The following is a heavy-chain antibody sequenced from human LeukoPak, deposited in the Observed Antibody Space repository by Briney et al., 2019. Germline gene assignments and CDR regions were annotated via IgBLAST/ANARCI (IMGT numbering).Heavy chain of an antibody. CDR1: GYTFTGYY. V-gene: IGHV1-2*02. J-gene: IGHJ4*02. Sequence: ASVKVSCKASGYTFTGYYMHWVRQAPGQGLEWMGWINPNSGGTNYAQKFQGRVTMTRDTSISTAYMELSRLRSDDTAVYYCATAPPYYYDSSGYYLFDYWGQGTLVTVSS. D-gene: IGHD3-22*01. CDR3: ATAPPYYYDSSGYYLFDY. CDR2: INPNSGGT.